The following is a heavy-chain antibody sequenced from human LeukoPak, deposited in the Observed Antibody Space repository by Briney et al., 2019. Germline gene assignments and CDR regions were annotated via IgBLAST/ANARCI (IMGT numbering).Heavy chain of an antibody. CDR2: ISAYDGNT. CDR1: GYTFTGYY. J-gene: IGHJ6*03. D-gene: IGHD6-6*01. CDR3: AREKGGAARPEMGYYYYMDV. Sequence: ASVKVSCKASGYTFTGYYMNWVRQAPGQGLEWMGWISAYDGNTNYAQKLQGRVTMTTDTSTSTAYMELRSLRSDDTAVYYCAREKGGAARPEMGYYYYMDVWGKGTTVTVPS. V-gene: IGHV1-18*04.